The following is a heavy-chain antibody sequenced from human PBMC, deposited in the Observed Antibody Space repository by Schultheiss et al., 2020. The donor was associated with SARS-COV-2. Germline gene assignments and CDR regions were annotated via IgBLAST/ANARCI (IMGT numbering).Heavy chain of an antibody. CDR2: ISGSGGST. CDR1: GFTFSSYA. J-gene: IGHJ3*02. Sequence: GESLKISCAASGFTFSSYAMSWVRQAPGKGLEWVSAISGSGGSTYYADSVKGRFTISRDNSKNTLYLQMNSLRAEDTALYYCAREAVVVPAALSDAFDIWGQGTMVTVSS. CDR3: AREAVVVPAALSDAFDI. D-gene: IGHD2-2*01. V-gene: IGHV3-23*01.